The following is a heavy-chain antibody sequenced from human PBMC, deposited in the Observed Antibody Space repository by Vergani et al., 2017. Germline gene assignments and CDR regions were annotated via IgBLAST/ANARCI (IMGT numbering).Heavy chain of an antibody. CDR3: ARGPVGTMVRGVFDY. J-gene: IGHJ4*02. Sequence: QVQLQQWGAGLLKPSETLSLTCAVYGGSFSGYYWSWIRQPPGKGLEWIGEINHSGSTNYNPSLKSRVTISVDTSKNQFSLKLSSVTAADTAVYYCARGPVGTMVRGVFDYWGQGTLVIVSS. CDR1: GGSFSGYY. D-gene: IGHD3-10*01. V-gene: IGHV4-34*01. CDR2: INHSGST.